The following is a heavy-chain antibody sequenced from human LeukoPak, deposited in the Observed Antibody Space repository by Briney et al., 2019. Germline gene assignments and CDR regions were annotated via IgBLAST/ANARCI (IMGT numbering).Heavy chain of an antibody. CDR1: GFTFSSYA. CDR3: TKTPKFYSSGWYDY. V-gene: IGHV3-23*01. Sequence: GGSLRLACAASGFTFSSYAMSWVRQAPGEGLEWVSATSGSGGRTYYADSGEGRFTISRDNSKNTLYLQMYNLRAEDTAVYYGTKTPKFYSSGWYDYWGQGTLVTVSS. CDR2: TSGSGGRT. D-gene: IGHD6-19*01. J-gene: IGHJ4*02.